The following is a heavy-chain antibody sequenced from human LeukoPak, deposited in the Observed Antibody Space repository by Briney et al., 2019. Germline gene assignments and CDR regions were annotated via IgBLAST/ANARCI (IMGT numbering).Heavy chain of an antibody. J-gene: IGHJ4*02. CDR1: GGTFSSYA. D-gene: IGHD5-18*01. CDR3: ARGSRYSYGPEHFDY. V-gene: IGHV1-69*04. Sequence: SVKVSCKASGGTFSSYAISWVRQAPGQGLEWMGRIIPILGIANYAQKYQGRVTITADKSTSTAYMELSSLRSEDTAVYYCARGSRYSYGPEHFDYWGQGTLVTVSS. CDR2: IIPILGIA.